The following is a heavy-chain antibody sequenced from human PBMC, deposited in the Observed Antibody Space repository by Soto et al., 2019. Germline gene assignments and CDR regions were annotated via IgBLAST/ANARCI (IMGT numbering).Heavy chain of an antibody. CDR2: IGSSTGYI. D-gene: IGHD3-10*01. J-gene: IGHJ5*01. CDR1: GFTFSNYN. V-gene: IGHV3-21*01. CDR3: AGGSYYWFDS. Sequence: LRLSCAASGFTFSNYNMNWVRQAPGKGLEWVSFIGSSTGYIYYADSVKCRFTISRDNAKNSLYLQMNSLRAEDTAVYYCAGGSYYWFDSSGRGTLVTVSS.